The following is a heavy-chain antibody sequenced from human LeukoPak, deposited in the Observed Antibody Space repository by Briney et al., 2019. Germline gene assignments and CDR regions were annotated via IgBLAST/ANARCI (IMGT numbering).Heavy chain of an antibody. CDR3: AKDMRYYGSGSQYYFDY. CDR1: GFTFSSYA. J-gene: IGHJ4*02. Sequence: GGSLRLSCAASGFTFSSYAMSWVRQAPGKGLEWVSAISGSGGSTYYVDSVKGRFTISRDNSKNTLYLQMNSLRAEDTAVYYCAKDMRYYGSGSQYYFDYWGQGTLVTVSS. CDR2: ISGSGGST. D-gene: IGHD3-10*01. V-gene: IGHV3-23*01.